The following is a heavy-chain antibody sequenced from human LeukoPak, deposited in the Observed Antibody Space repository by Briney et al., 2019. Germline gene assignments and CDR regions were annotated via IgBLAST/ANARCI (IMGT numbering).Heavy chain of an antibody. CDR2: ISAYNGNT. CDR3: ARAVNRYSNYQLVYYYYYMDV. J-gene: IGHJ6*03. CDR1: GYTFTSYG. D-gene: IGHD4-11*01. Sequence: ASVTVSCKASGYTFTSYGISWVRQAPGQGLEWMGWISAYNGNTNYAQKLQGRVTKTTDTSTSTAYMELRSLRSDDTAVYYCARAVNRYSNYQLVYYYYYMDVWGKGTTVTVSS. V-gene: IGHV1-18*01.